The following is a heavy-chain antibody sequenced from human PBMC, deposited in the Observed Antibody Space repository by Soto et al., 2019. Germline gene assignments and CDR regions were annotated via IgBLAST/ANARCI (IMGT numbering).Heavy chain of an antibody. V-gene: IGHV3-53*01. CDR3: ARELSGSWYNWFDP. CDR1: GFSVSSNS. CDR2: IHSDVTT. D-gene: IGHD6-13*01. Sequence: EMQLVESGGGWIQPGESLRLSCAASGFSVSSNSMNWVRQAPGKGLEWVSVIHSDVTTYFADSVKDRFNISRDKSKDMRSLKMNSLRAEDTAIYYCARELSGSWYNWFDPWGQGTLVTVSS. J-gene: IGHJ5*02.